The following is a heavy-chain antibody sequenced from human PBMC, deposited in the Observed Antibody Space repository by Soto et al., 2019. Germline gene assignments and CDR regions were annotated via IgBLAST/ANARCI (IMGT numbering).Heavy chain of an antibody. V-gene: IGHV3-23*01. CDR1: GFTFSSYA. Sequence: EVQLLESGGGLVQPGGCLRLSCAASGFTFSSYAMSWVRQAPGKGLEWVSAISGSGGSTYYADSVKGRFTISRDNSKNTLYLQMNSLRAEDTAVYYCAKDRGRLYYFDYWGQGTLVTVSS. CDR2: ISGSGGST. J-gene: IGHJ4*02. CDR3: AKDRGRLYYFDY. D-gene: IGHD6-19*01.